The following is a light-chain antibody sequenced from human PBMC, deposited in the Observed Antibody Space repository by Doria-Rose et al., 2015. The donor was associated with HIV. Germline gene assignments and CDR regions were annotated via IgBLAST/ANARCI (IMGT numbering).Light chain of an antibody. J-gene: IGKJ1*01. CDR2: DGS. Sequence: EIVMTQSPGTPSLSPGERATLSCGASQSFSSTYLAWYQQKPGQAPSLLIYDGSTRATGIPDRFSASGSGTDFTLTINRLEPEDFALYYCHQYGTSWTFGQGTKVEI. V-gene: IGKV3-20*01. CDR1: QSFSSTY. CDR3: HQYGTSWT.